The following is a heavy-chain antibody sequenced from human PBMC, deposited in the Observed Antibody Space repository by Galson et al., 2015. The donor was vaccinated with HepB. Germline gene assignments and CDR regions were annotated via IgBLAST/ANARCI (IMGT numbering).Heavy chain of an antibody. CDR3: TRDYYYDTSGYYYPGGYFDY. CDR2: ISGYNGNT. V-gene: IGHV1-18*01. Sequence: SVKVSCKASGYTFTSYAISWVRQAPGQGLEWMGWISGYNGNTKSAQKLQGRVTMTTDTSTSTAYMELRSLRSDDTALYYCTRDYYYDTSGYYYPGGYFDYWGQGTLVTRSS. CDR1: GYTFTSYA. J-gene: IGHJ4*02. D-gene: IGHD3-22*01.